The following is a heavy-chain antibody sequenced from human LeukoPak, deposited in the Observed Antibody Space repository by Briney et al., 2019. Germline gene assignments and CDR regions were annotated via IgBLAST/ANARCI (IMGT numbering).Heavy chain of an antibody. CDR1: GYTFTGYY. Sequence: ASVKVSCKASGYTFTGYYMHWVRQAPGQGLEWMGWINPNSGGTNYAQKFQGRVTMTRDTSISTAYMELSRLRSDDTAVYYCARSYGYDYYYYMDVWGKGTTVTISS. J-gene: IGHJ6*03. CDR3: ARSYGYDYYYYMDV. CDR2: INPNSGGT. D-gene: IGHD5-12*01. V-gene: IGHV1-2*02.